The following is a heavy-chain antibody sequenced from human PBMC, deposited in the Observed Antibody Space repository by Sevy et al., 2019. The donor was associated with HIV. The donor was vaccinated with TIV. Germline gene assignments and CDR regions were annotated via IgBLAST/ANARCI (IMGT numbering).Heavy chain of an antibody. CDR2: INKDGSTT. CDR3: VRAMASVDSY. V-gene: IGHV3-7*01. D-gene: IGHD3-22*01. Sequence: GGSLRLSCDASGFSISAYWKLWVRQAPGKGLEWVANINKDGSTTYYANSVRGRFTISRDNSTNLVFLHLGALRAEETSPYYCVRAMASVDSYWGQGTLVTVSS. CDR1: GFSISAYW. J-gene: IGHJ4*01.